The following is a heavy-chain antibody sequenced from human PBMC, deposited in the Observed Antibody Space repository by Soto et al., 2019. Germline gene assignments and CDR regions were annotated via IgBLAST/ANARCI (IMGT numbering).Heavy chain of an antibody. D-gene: IGHD3-16*02. CDR2: IYYTGNT. CDR1: GGSISTGGYY. V-gene: IGHV4-31*03. Sequence: QVQLQESGPGLVKPSQTLSLTCTVSGGSISTGGYYWSWIRQHPGKGLEWIANIYYTGNTYYNPSLKSRVTISVDTSKNQFSLKLTSVTAAATAVYYCASLTLGGVIAPFDYWGRGSLVSVSS. CDR3: ASLTLGGVIAPFDY. J-gene: IGHJ4*02.